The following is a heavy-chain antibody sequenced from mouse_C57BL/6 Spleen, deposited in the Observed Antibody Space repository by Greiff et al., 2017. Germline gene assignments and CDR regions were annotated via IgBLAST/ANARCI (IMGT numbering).Heavy chain of an antibody. Sequence: EVHLVESGGGLVKPGGSLKLSCAASGFTFSDYGMHWVRQAPETGLEWVAYISSGSSTIYYADTVKGRFTISRDNAKNTLFLQMTSLRSEDTAMYYCAESYYYGSSPWFAYWGHGTLVTVSA. CDR1: GFTFSDYG. CDR3: AESYYYGSSPWFAY. V-gene: IGHV5-17*01. J-gene: IGHJ3*01. D-gene: IGHD1-1*01. CDR2: ISSGSSTI.